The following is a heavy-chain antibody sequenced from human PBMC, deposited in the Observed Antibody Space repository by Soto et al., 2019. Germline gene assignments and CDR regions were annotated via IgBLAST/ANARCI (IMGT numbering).Heavy chain of an antibody. CDR1: GGTFSSYT. CDR3: ARARVVPAAPETGWLDP. Sequence: SVKVSCKASGGTFSSYTISWVRQAPGQGLEWMGRIIPILGIANYAQKFQGRVTITADKSTSTAYMELSSLRSEDTAVYYCARARVVPAAPETGWLDPWGQGTLVTVSS. D-gene: IGHD2-2*01. CDR2: IIPILGIA. V-gene: IGHV1-69*02. J-gene: IGHJ5*02.